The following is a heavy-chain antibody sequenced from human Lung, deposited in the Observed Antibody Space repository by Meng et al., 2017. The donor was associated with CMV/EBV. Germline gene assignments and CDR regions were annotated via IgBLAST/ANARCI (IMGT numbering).Heavy chain of an antibody. J-gene: IGHJ3*02. CDR2: ISYDGSNK. CDR1: GFTFSSYA. V-gene: IGHV3-30*04. Sequence: GESLKISCAASGFTFSSYAMHWVRQAPGKGLEWVAVISYDGSNKYYADSVKGQFTISRDNSKNTLYLQMNSLRAEDTAVYYCARDLSFSGWYRNAFDIWGQGTMVTVSS. CDR3: ARDLSFSGWYRNAFDI. D-gene: IGHD6-19*01.